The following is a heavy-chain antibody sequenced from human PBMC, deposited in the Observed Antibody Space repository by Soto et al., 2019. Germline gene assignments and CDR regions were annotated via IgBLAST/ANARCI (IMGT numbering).Heavy chain of an antibody. CDR3: ARRYYYDSSGYWT. CDR1: GGSISSSSYY. D-gene: IGHD3-22*01. CDR2: IYYSGST. V-gene: IGHV4-39*01. J-gene: IGHJ5*02. Sequence: SETLSLTCTVSGGSISSSSYYWGWIRQPPGKGLEWIGSIYYSGSTYYNPSLKSRVTISVDTSKNQFSLKLSSVTAADTAVYYCARRYYYDSSGYWTWGQGTLVTVSS.